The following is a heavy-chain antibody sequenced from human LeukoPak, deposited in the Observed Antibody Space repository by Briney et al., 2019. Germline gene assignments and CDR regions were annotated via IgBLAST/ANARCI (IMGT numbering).Heavy chain of an antibody. CDR2: ITTYNGNA. CDR1: GYTFTNFD. CDR3: ARSFYEGCTSHCYTTFDY. Sequence: ASVKVSCKASGYTFTNFDFTWVRQAPGQGLEWMGWITTYNGNANYAQKFQGRVTMSTDTSTSTAYMELRSLRSDDTAVYYCARSFYEGCTSHCYTTFDYWGQGTLVTVSS. V-gene: IGHV1-18*01. J-gene: IGHJ4*02. D-gene: IGHD2-2*02.